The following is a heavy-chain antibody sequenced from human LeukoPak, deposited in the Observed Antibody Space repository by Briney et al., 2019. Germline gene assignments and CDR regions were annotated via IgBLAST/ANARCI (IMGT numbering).Heavy chain of an antibody. CDR1: GFTFDDYA. J-gene: IGHJ4*02. CDR3: AKDMEVAATYAFDY. CDR2: ISWNSGSI. V-gene: IGHV3-9*03. D-gene: IGHD2-15*01. Sequence: GRSLRLSCAASGFTFDDYAMHWVRQAPGKGLEWVSGISWNSGSIGYADSVKGRFTISRDNAKNSLYLQMNSLRAEDMALYYCAKDMEVAATYAFDYWGQGTLVTVSS.